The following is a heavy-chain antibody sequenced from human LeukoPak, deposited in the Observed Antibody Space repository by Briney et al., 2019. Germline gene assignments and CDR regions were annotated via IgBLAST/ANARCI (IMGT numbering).Heavy chain of an antibody. CDR1: GFTFSEFG. CDR2: IWYDGSHQ. V-gene: IGHV3-33*01. CDR3: AMPTFPFYYYGMDV. D-gene: IGHD3-16*01. Sequence: GGSLRLSCAASGFTFSEFGMQWVRQAPGKGLEWVAVIWYDGSHQYYVDSVEGRFTISRDNSKNTLYLQMNSLRAEDTGVYYCAMPTFPFYYYGMDVWGQGTTVTVPS. J-gene: IGHJ6*02.